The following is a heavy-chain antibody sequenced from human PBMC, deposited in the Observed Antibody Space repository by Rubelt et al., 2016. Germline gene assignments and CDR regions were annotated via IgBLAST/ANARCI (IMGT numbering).Heavy chain of an antibody. CDR1: GYTFTSYG. Sequence: QVQLVQSGAEVKKPGASVKVSCKASGYTFTSYGISWVRQAPGQGLEWMGWINPNSGGTNYAQKFQGRVTMTRDTSISTACMELSRLRSDDTAVYYCARLGYSSGWDDAFDIWGQGTMVTVSS. V-gene: IGHV1-2*02. J-gene: IGHJ3*02. CDR2: INPNSGGT. D-gene: IGHD6-19*01. CDR3: ARLGYSSGWDDAFDI.